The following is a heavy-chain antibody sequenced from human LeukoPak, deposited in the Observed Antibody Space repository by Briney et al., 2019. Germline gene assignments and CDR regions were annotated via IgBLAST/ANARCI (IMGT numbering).Heavy chain of an antibody. D-gene: IGHD6-19*01. Sequence: GGSLRLSCAASEFTFSSYGMSWVRQAPGKGLEWVSAISGSGSSSYYADSVKGRFTISRDNSKNTLYLQMNSLRAEDTAVYYCAKDLYSSGCFDYWGQGTLVTVSS. CDR3: AKDLYSSGCFDY. J-gene: IGHJ4*02. CDR1: EFTFSSYG. CDR2: ISGSGSSS. V-gene: IGHV3-23*01.